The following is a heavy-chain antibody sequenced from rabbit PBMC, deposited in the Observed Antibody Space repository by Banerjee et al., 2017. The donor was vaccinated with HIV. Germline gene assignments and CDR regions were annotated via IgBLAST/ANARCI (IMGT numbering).Heavy chain of an antibody. CDR1: GFDFSRYYM. J-gene: IGHJ4*01. D-gene: IGHD4-1*01. V-gene: IGHV1S45*01. CDR2: INSSSRNV. Sequence: QEQLVESGGGLVQPGGSLTLSCKASGFDFSRYYMSWVRQAPGKGLEWIACINSSSRNVVYASWATGRFTISKTSSTTVTLQMTSLTAADTASYFCARDLAGVIGWNFNLWGPGTLVTVS. CDR3: ARDLAGVIGWNFNL.